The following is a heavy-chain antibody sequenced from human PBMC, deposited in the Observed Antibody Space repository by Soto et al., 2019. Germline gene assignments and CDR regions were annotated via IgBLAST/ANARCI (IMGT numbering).Heavy chain of an antibody. CDR2: IIPIFGTA. D-gene: IGHD5-12*01. CDR1: GGTFSSYA. Sequence: GASVKVSCKASGGTFSSYAISWVRQAPGQGLEWMGGIIPIFGTANYAQKFQGRVTITADESTSTAYMELSSLRSEDTAVYYCAREGTDGYNSEPWGKGTLVTVSS. CDR3: AREGTDGYNSEP. J-gene: IGHJ5*02. V-gene: IGHV1-69*13.